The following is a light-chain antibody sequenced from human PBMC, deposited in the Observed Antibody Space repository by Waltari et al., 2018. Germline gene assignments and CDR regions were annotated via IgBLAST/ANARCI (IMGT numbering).Light chain of an antibody. CDR2: DVN. Sequence: QSALAQPASVSGSPGQSVTIPCTGTGSAVGGYNYVSWYQQHPGKVPKVIIYDVNVRPSGISSRFSGSKSGNTASLTISGLQAEDEADYYCGSYSGTTTYVFGTGTYVTVL. CDR1: GSAVGGYNY. J-gene: IGLJ1*01. CDR3: GSYSGTTTYV. V-gene: IGLV2-14*03.